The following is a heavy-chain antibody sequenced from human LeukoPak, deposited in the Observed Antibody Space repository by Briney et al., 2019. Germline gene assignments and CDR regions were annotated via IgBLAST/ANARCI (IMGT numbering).Heavy chain of an antibody. CDR2: TNWDGGRT. CDR1: GFTFDDYA. Sequence: PGGSLRLSCAASGFTFDDYAMSWVRQTPGKGLEWVSGTNWDGGRTGYADSVKGRFTISRDNAKNSLYLQMNSLRGEDTAVYYCASGIRAFDNWGQGTLVTVSA. V-gene: IGHV3-20*04. D-gene: IGHD1-26*01. CDR3: ASGIRAFDN. J-gene: IGHJ4*02.